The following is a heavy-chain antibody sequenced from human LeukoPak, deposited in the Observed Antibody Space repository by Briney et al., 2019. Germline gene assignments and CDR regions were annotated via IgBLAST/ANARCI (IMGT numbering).Heavy chain of an antibody. CDR3: ARGGAARPDY. D-gene: IGHD6-6*01. V-gene: IGHV3-21*01. Sequence: GGSLRLSCAASGFTFSSYSMNWVRQAPGKGLEWVSSISSSSSYIYYADSVKGRFTISRDNAKNSLYLQMNSLRAEDSAVYYCARGGAARPDYWGQGTQVTVSS. J-gene: IGHJ4*02. CDR1: GFTFSSYS. CDR2: ISSSSSYI.